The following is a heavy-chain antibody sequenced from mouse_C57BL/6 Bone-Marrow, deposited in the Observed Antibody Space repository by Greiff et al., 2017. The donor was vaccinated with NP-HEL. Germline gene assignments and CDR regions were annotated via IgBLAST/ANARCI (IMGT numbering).Heavy chain of an antibody. D-gene: IGHD2-2*01. J-gene: IGHJ3*01. V-gene: IGHV1-64*01. CDR2: IHPNSGST. Sequence: QVQLQQPGAELVKPGASVKLSCKASGYTFTSYWMHWMKQRPGQGLEWIGMIHPNSGSTNYNEKFKSKATLTVDKSSSTAYMQLSSLTSEDSAVYYCARCGYDGWFAYWGQGTLVTVSA. CDR1: GYTFTSYW. CDR3: ARCGYDGWFAY.